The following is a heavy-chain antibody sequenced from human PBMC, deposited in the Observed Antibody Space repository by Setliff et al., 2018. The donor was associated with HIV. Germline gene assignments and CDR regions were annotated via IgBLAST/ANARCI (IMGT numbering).Heavy chain of an antibody. Sequence: ASVKVSCKASGYTFTSYGFNWVRQAPGQGLEWMGWISAYNGNTNYAQKLQGRVTTTTDTSTSTAYMELRSLTSDDTAMYYCARATYSGSPNPPQDYWGQGTLVTVSS. CDR1: GYTFTSYG. V-gene: IGHV1-18*01. J-gene: IGHJ4*02. CDR3: ARATYSGSPNPPQDY. D-gene: IGHD1-26*01. CDR2: ISAYNGNT.